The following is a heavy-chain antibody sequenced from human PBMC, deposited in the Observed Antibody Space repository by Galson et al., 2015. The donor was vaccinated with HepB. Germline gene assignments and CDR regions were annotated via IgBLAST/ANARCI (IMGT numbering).Heavy chain of an antibody. J-gene: IGHJ6*02. CDR1: GFTFSSYS. Sequence: SLRLSCAASGFTFSSYSMNWVRQAPGKGLEWVSSISSSSSYIYYADSVKGRFTISRDNAKNSLYLQMNSLRAEDTAVYYCARDRVDDFWSGYYYYYYYGMDVWGQGTTVTVSS. CDR3: ARDRVDDFWSGYYYYYYYGMDV. CDR2: ISSSSSYI. D-gene: IGHD3-3*01. V-gene: IGHV3-21*01.